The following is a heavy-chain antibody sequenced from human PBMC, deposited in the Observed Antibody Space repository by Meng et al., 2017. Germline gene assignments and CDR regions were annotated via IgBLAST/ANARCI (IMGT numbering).Heavy chain of an antibody. CDR3: ARFWYYYDSSGPRGAFDI. J-gene: IGHJ3*02. D-gene: IGHD3-22*01. CDR2: IYYSGST. V-gene: IGHV4-31*01. CDR1: GGSISSGGYY. Sequence: SETLSLTCTVSGGSISSGGYYWSWIRQHPGKGLEWIGYIYYSGSTYYNPSLKSLVTISVDTSKNQFSLKLSSVTAADTAVYYCARFWYYYDSSGPRGAFDIWGQGKMVTVSS.